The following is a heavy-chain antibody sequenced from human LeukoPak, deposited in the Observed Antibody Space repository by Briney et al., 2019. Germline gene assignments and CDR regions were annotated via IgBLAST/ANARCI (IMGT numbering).Heavy chain of an antibody. CDR1: GSTFRSYA. CDR2: VAYDGINK. J-gene: IGHJ4*02. D-gene: IGHD3-10*01. CDR3: ARDPQAYYYGSGSPAI. V-gene: IGHV3-30*04. Sequence: GGSLRLSCAASGSTFRSYAMHWVRQAPGKGLEWVAVVAYDGINKFYADSVKGRFTISRDNSRNTMYLQMNSLSPEYTAVYYCARDPQAYYYGSGSPAIWGQGTLVTVSS.